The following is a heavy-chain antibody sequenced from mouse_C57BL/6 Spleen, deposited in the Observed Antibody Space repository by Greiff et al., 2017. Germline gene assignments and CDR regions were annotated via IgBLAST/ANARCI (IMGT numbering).Heavy chain of an antibody. D-gene: IGHD4-1*01. V-gene: IGHV2-4*01. J-gene: IGHJ1*03. Sequence: VMLVESGPGLVQPSQSLSITCTVSGFSLTSYGVHWVRQPPGKGLEWLGVIWSGGSTDYNAAFISRLSISKDNSKSQVFFKMNSLQADDTAIYYCAKGGELGPFDVWGTGTTVTVSS. CDR3: AKGGELGPFDV. CDR1: GFSLTSYG. CDR2: IWSGGST.